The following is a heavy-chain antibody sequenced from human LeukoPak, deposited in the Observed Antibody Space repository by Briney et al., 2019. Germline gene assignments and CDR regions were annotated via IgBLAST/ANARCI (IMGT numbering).Heavy chain of an antibody. D-gene: IGHD1-1*01. CDR1: GGSITTYF. J-gene: IGHJ4*02. CDR2: IYYSGST. V-gene: IGHV4-59*08. CDR3: ARHQLSFDY. Sequence: SETLSLTCTISGGSITTYFWSWIRQPPGKGLEWIGYIYYSGSTNYNPSLKSRVTISVDTSKNQFSLKLSSVTAADTAVYYCARHQLSFDYWGQGILVTVSS.